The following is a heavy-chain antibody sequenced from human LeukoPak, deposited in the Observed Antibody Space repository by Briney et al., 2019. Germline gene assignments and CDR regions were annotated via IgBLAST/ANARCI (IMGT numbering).Heavy chain of an antibody. J-gene: IGHJ6*03. Sequence: SETLSLTCTVSGGSISSYYWSWLRQPPGKGLEWIGYIYYSGSTNYNPSLKSRVTISVDTSKNQFSLKLSSVTAADTAVYYCARDRRIAAAGTYYYYMDVWGKGTTVTVSS. CDR3: ARDRRIAAAGTYYYYMDV. V-gene: IGHV4-59*01. D-gene: IGHD6-13*01. CDR2: IYYSGST. CDR1: GGSISSYY.